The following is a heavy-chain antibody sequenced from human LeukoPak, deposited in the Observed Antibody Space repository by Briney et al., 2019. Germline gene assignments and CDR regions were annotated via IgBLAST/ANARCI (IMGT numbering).Heavy chain of an antibody. CDR1: GFTFSSYG. V-gene: IGHV3-23*01. D-gene: IGHD5-12*01. J-gene: IGHJ6*03. CDR2: ISGSGGST. Sequence: PGGSLRLSCAASGFTFSSYGMSWVRQAPGKGLEWVSAISGSGGSTYYADSVKGRFTISRDNSKNTLYLQMNSLRAEDTAVYYCAKDSDSGYDFYYYYYYMDVWGKGTTVTISS. CDR3: AKDSDSGYDFYYYYYYMDV.